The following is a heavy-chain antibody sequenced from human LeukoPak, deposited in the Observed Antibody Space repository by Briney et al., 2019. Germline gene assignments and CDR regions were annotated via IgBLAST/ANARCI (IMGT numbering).Heavy chain of an antibody. CDR1: GGSISSYY. CDR2: IYYSGST. Sequence: SETLSLTCTVSGGSISSYYWSWIRQPPGKGLEWIGYIYYSGSTNYNPSLKSRVTISVDTSKNQFSLKLSSVTAADTAVYYCATGYCSSTSCPDAFDIWGQGTMVTVSS. J-gene: IGHJ3*02. CDR3: ATGYCSSTSCPDAFDI. D-gene: IGHD2-2*01. V-gene: IGHV4-59*01.